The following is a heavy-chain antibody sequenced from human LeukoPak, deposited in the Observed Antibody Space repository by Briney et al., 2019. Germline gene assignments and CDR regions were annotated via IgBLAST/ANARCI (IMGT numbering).Heavy chain of an antibody. Sequence: GGSLRHSCVASGFTFSNHAMHWVRQAPGKGLEWVAVISYDGSNKKYADSVKGRFTISRDNAKNTVYLQMNSLRTEDTAVYYCARVASSGIVGTTKGFDYWGQGTLVTVSS. J-gene: IGHJ4*02. CDR3: ARVASSGIVGTTKGFDY. CDR2: ISYDGSNK. D-gene: IGHD1-26*01. CDR1: GFTFSNHA. V-gene: IGHV3-30-3*01.